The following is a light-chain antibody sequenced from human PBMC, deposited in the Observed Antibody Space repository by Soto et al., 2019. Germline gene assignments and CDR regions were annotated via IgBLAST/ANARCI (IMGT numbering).Light chain of an antibody. CDR2: GAS. J-gene: IGKJ5*01. CDR1: QSFTIN. CDR3: QQYNNWPRT. V-gene: IGKV3-15*01. Sequence: EIVMAQFPATLSVSPWERAALSCRASQSFTINLAWYQHKPGQAPRLLIYGASTRATDIPDRFSGSGSGTEFTLTISNLQSEDLAVYYCQQYNNWPRTFGQGTRLQ.